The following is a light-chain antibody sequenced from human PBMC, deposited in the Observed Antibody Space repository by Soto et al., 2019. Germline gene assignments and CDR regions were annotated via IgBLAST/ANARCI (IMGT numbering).Light chain of an antibody. Sequence: AIQMTQSPSSLSASVGDGVTITCRASQGIRDELGWYQQKPGKAPKVLIYAASSVESGVSSRFSGSGSGADFTLTISSLQPEDSATYYCLQDYNYPRTFGQGTKVEIK. V-gene: IGKV1-6*01. CDR3: LQDYNYPRT. CDR2: AAS. CDR1: QGIRDE. J-gene: IGKJ1*01.